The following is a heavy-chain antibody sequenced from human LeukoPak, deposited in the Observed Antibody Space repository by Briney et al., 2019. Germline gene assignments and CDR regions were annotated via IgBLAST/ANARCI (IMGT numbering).Heavy chain of an antibody. CDR2: ISGSGSSI. CDR3: ARDDVLSLGISFDL. CDR1: GFTFTTYE. D-gene: IGHD3-10*02. Sequence: GGSLRLSCAASGFTFTTYEMNWVRQAPGKGLEWVSYISGSGSSIYYADSVEGRFTISRDNAKHSLYLQMNSLTAEDTAVYYCARDDVLSLGISFDLWGRGTLVTVSS. V-gene: IGHV3-48*03. J-gene: IGHJ2*01.